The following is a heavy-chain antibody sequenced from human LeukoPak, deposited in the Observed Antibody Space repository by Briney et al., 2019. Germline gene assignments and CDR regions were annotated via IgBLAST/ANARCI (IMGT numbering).Heavy chain of an antibody. CDR2: ISAYNGNT. Sequence: ASVKVSCKASGCSFSTYGISWVRQAPGQGLEWMGWISAYNGNTNYAQRLQGRVTMTTDTSTSTAYLELRSLTSDDTAVYYCARDIYYGSGTYYTFWGQGTLVTVSS. V-gene: IGHV1-18*01. CDR3: ARDIYYGSGTYYTF. J-gene: IGHJ4*02. D-gene: IGHD3-10*01. CDR1: GCSFSTYG.